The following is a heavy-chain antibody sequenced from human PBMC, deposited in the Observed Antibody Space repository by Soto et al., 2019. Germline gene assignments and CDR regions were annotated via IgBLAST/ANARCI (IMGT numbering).Heavy chain of an antibody. V-gene: IGHV5-51*01. CDR1: GYSFTSYW. CDR2: IYPGDSDT. J-gene: IGHJ6*02. CDR3: ARLDLGGNWNYVPSSNYYYGMDV. Sequence: PGESLKISCKGSGYSFTSYWIGWVRQMPGKGLEWMGIIYPGDSDTRYSPSFQGQVTISADKSISTAYLQWSSLKASDTAMYYCARLDLGGNWNYVPSSNYYYGMDVWGQGTTVTVSS. D-gene: IGHD1-7*01.